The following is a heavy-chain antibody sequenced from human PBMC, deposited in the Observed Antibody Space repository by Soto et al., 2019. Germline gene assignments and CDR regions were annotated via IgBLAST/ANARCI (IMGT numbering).Heavy chain of an antibody. J-gene: IGHJ5*02. CDR2: IYFSGTT. CDR3: ARRDRSGFSYWLDT. CDR1: GGSISSGDYY. D-gene: IGHD3-22*01. Sequence: SETLSLTCTVSGGSISSGDYYWSWIRQHPGKGLEWIGTIYFSGTTYYNPSLKSRVTISVDTSKNQFSLNLSSVTAADTAVYYCARRDRSGFSYWLDTWGQGTLVTSPQ. V-gene: IGHV4-31*02.